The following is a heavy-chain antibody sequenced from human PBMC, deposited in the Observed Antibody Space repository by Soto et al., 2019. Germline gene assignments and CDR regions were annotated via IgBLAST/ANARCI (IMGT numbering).Heavy chain of an antibody. V-gene: IGHV3-33*01. CDR1: GFTFSSYG. CDR2: IWYDGSNK. J-gene: IGHJ6*02. CDR3: ARDGINMVRGKIYGMDV. D-gene: IGHD3-10*01. Sequence: ESGGGVVQPGRSLRLSCAASGFTFSSYGMHCVRQAPGKGLEWVAVIWYDGSNKDYADAVKGRFTISRENSKNTLYLQMNSLRAEDTAVYYCARDGINMVRGKIYGMDVWGQGTTFTVSS.